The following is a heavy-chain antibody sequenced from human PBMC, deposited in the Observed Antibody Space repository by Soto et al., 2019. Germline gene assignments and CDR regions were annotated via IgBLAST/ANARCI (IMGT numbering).Heavy chain of an antibody. V-gene: IGHV3-23*01. J-gene: IGHJ5*02. CDR2: TSIGGNT. D-gene: IGHD3-10*01. CDR1: GFPFNTYA. Sequence: PGGSLRLSCEASGFPFNTYAMTWFRQLPGMGLEWVSTTSIGGNTDFAESVRGRFSVSRDNSKNTLYLQMTNLRAEDAAIYFCAKDLRSGLVVPTKSGFDPWGQGTRVTVSS. CDR3: AKDLRSGLVVPTKSGFDP.